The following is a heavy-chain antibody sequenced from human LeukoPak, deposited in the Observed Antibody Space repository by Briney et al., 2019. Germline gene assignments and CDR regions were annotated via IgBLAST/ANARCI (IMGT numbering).Heavy chain of an antibody. V-gene: IGHV3-7*01. CDR3: ARDSGYYDSSGYYYAAVDY. J-gene: IGHJ4*02. CDR2: IKQDGSEK. D-gene: IGHD3-22*01. Sequence: GGSLRLSCAASGFTFSSYWMSWVRQAPGKGLEWVANIKQDGSEKYYVDSVKGRFTISRDNAKNSLYLQMNSLRAEDTAVYYCARDSGYYDSSGYYYAAVDYWGQGTLVTVSS. CDR1: GFTFSSYW.